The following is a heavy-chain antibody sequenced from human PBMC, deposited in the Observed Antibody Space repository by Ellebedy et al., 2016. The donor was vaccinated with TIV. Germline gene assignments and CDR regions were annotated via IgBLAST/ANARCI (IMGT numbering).Heavy chain of an antibody. CDR1: GYPFTKYY. V-gene: IGHV1-46*01. CDR2: LDARVGST. CDR3: ASVPSAGADF. Sequence: ASVTVSCKASGYPFTKYYFHWIRQAPGQGLEWMGVLDARVGSTTYAETLQGRITMTRDMSTRTVYMELDSLSSDDTAVYYCASVPSAGADFWGQGTLVTVSS. J-gene: IGHJ4*02. D-gene: IGHD4-17*01.